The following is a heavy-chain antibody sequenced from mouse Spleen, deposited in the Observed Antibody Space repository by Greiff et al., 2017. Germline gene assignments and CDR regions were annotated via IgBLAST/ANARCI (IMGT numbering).Heavy chain of an antibody. J-gene: IGHJ4*01. CDR3: ARYPAYYSNYDGAMDY. CDR1: GFTFTDYY. Sequence: EVQGVESGGGLVQPGGSLSLSCAASGFTFTDYYMSWVRQPPGKALEWLGFIRNKANGYTTEYSASVKGRFTISRDNSQSILYLQMNALRAEDSATYYCARYPAYYSNYDGAMDYWGQGTSVTVSS. D-gene: IGHD2-5*01. CDR2: IRNKANGYTT. V-gene: IGHV7-3*01.